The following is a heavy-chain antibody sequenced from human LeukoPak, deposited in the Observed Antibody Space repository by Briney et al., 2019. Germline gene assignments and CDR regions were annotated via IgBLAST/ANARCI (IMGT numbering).Heavy chain of an antibody. CDR2: MSWNGHST. D-gene: IGHD5-18*01. CDR1: GFAFDEYT. V-gene: IGHV3-43*01. J-gene: IGHJ4*02. Sequence: PGGSLRLSCVASGFAFDEYTFNWVRQAPGKGLEWVSLMSWNGHSTYYADSVKGRFTVSRDNSKNTLYLQMNSLRAEDTAVYYCAKGAQLWLRGRIYWGQGTLVTVSS. CDR3: AKGAQLWLRGRIY.